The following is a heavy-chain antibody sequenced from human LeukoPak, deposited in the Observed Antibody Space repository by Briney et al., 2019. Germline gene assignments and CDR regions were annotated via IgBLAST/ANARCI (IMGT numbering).Heavy chain of an antibody. CDR3: ARGGSYSSGWYTGYYFDY. J-gene: IGHJ4*02. D-gene: IGHD6-19*01. V-gene: IGHV4-34*01. CDR2: INHSGST. CDR1: GGSFSGYY. Sequence: PSETLSLTCAVYGGSFSGYYWSWIRQPPGKGLEWIGEINHSGSTNYNPSLKSRVTISVGTSKNQFSLKLSSVTAADTAVYYCARGGSYSSGWYTGYYFDYWGQGTLVTVSS.